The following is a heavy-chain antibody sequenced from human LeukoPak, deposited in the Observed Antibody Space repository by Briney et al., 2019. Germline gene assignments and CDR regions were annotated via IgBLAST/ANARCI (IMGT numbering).Heavy chain of an antibody. J-gene: IGHJ6*03. V-gene: IGHV4-61*02. D-gene: IGHD6-13*01. CDR2: IYTSGST. Sequence: SETLSLTCTVSGGSISSGSYYWSWIRQPAGKGLEWIGRIYTSGSTNYNPSLKSRVTISVDTSKNQFSLKLSSVTAADTAVYYCARGHRGVAAAGTAGRAKNYYYYYMDVWGKGTTVTVSS. CDR1: GGSISSGSYY. CDR3: ARGHRGVAAAGTAGRAKNYYYYYMDV.